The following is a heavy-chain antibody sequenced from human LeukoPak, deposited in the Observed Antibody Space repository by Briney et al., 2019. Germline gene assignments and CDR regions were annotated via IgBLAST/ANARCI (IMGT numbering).Heavy chain of an antibody. J-gene: IGHJ6*03. D-gene: IGHD2-2*01. Sequence: GGSLRLSCAASGFTVSSNYMSWVRQAPGKGLEWVSVIYSGGSAYYADSVKGRFTISRDNSKNTLYLQMNSLRAEDTAVYYCARVLYVVPAADCMDVWGKGTTVTVSS. CDR1: GFTVSSNY. CDR3: ARVLYVVPAADCMDV. CDR2: IYSGGSA. V-gene: IGHV3-66*02.